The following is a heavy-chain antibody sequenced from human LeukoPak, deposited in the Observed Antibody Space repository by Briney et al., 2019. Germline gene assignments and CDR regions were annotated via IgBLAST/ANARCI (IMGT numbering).Heavy chain of an antibody. D-gene: IGHD6-6*01. CDR3: ARGRIAARLGLDY. J-gene: IGHJ4*02. V-gene: IGHV4-34*01. CDR2: INHSGST. CDR1: GGSFSGYY. Sequence: LETLSLTCAVYGGSFSGYYWSWIRQPPGKGLEWIGEINHSGSTNYNPSLKSRVTISVDTSKSQFSLKLSSVTAADTAVYYCARGRIAARLGLDYWGQGTLVTVSS.